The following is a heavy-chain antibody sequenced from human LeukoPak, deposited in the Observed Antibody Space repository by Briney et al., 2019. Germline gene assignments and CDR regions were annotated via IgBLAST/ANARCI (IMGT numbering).Heavy chain of an antibody. CDR1: GGSISNTNW. D-gene: IGHD2-8*01. J-gene: IGHJ4*02. V-gene: IGHV4-4*02. Sequence: SGTLSLTCGVSGGSISNTNWWSWVRQPPGQGLEWIGEISLTGLTHYNPSLESRVTVSLDKSKNQLSLNLPSVTAADTAVYYCSRENGAFSPFGYWGQGTLVTVLS. CDR2: ISLTGLT. CDR3: SRENGAFSPFGY.